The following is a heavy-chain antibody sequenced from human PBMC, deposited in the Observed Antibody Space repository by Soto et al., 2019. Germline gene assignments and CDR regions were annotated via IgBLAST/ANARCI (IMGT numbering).Heavy chain of an antibody. CDR2: INNRGRT. CDR3: ARWADIVVVPAATRPYYYMDV. V-gene: IGHV4-34*04. Sequence: SETLSLTCAVYGGSFSGYYWSWIRQPPEKGREWIGEINNRGRTNNNRSIKRRATRPENTSKNQFSLKLSSVTAADTAVYYCARWADIVVVPAATRPYYYMDVWGKGTTVTVSS. J-gene: IGHJ6*03. CDR1: GGSFSGYY. D-gene: IGHD2-2*01.